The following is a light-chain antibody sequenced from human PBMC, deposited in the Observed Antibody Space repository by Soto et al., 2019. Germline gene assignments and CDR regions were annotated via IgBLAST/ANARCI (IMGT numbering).Light chain of an antibody. CDR3: HQYATSPPT. CDR2: GAS. Sequence: EIVLTQSPGTLSLSPGERATLSCRASQSVSRSYLAWYQQKFGQPPRLLIYGASNRATGIPARFSGSGSGTDFTLTIARLEPEDFAVDYWHQYATSPPTFGGGTKVEIK. J-gene: IGKJ4*01. V-gene: IGKV3-20*01. CDR1: QSVSRSY.